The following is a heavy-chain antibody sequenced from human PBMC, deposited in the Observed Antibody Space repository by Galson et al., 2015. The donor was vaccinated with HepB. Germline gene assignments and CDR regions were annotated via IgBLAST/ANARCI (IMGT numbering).Heavy chain of an antibody. CDR2: IYYSGST. D-gene: IGHD2-15*01. CDR1: GGSISSSSYY. CDR3: ARDLRLEVVAATPIYYYYGMDV. V-gene: IGHV4-39*07. J-gene: IGHJ6*02. Sequence: SETLSLTCTVSGGSISSSSYYWGWIRQPPGKGLEWIGSIYYSGSTYYNPSLKSRVTISVDTSKNQFSLKLSSVTAADTAVYYCARDLRLEVVAATPIYYYYGMDVWGQGTTVTVSS.